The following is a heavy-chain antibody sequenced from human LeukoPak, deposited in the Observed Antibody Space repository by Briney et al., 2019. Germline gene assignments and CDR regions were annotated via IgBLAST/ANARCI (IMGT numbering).Heavy chain of an antibody. CDR1: GFTFSSYG. Sequence: GGSLRLSCAASGFTFSSYGMHWVRQAPGKGLEWGAVISFDARNKYYADSVKGRFTISRDNSKNTLYLQMNSLRAEDTAVYYCAKDVGPFGSGSYVEGFDYWGQGTLVTVSS. D-gene: IGHD3-10*01. CDR3: AKDVGPFGSGSYVEGFDY. J-gene: IGHJ4*02. CDR2: ISFDARNK. V-gene: IGHV3-30*18.